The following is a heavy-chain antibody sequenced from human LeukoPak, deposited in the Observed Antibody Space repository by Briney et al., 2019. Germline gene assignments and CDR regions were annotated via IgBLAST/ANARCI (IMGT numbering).Heavy chain of an antibody. J-gene: IGHJ6*03. CDR1: GYTFTGYY. CDR2: ISAYNGNT. V-gene: IGHV1-18*04. Sequence: ASVKVSCKASGYTFTGYYMHWVRQAPGQGLEWMGWISAYNGNTNYAQKLQGRVTMTTDTSTSTAYMELRSLKSDDTAVYYCASCSGGTVSQWLTMVPGVSDYYYYMDVWGKGTTVTVSS. D-gene: IGHD3-10*01. CDR3: ASCSGGTVSQWLTMVPGVSDYYYYMDV.